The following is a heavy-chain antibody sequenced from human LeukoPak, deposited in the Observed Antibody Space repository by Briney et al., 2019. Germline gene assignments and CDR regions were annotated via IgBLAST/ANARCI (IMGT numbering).Heavy chain of an antibody. J-gene: IGHJ5*02. CDR1: GASNKNYY. V-gene: IGHV4-59*08. D-gene: IGHD4-17*01. CDR2: ISYSGNT. CDR3: ARHDRTADYGDPNWFEP. Sequence: SETLSLNCHVSGASNKNYYCSWIRQPPGERLEWSGYISYSGNTRYNPSLRSRVTMSVDTSSDQFSLNLNSVTAADTAVYYCARHDRTADYGDPNWFEPWGQGILVTVSS.